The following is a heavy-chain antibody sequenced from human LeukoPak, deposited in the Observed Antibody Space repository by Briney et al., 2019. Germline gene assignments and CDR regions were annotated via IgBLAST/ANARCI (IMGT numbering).Heavy chain of an antibody. Sequence: PSETLSLTCTVSGGSISTYYWSWIRQPPGKGLEWIGYFFYSGNTNYNPSLKSRVTISLDTSKNQFSLNLTSVTAADTAVYYCARDNSVGDYAWWFDPWGQGTLVTVSS. CDR3: ARDNSVGDYAWWFDP. V-gene: IGHV4-59*01. J-gene: IGHJ5*02. CDR2: FFYSGNT. CDR1: GGSISTYY. D-gene: IGHD1-26*01.